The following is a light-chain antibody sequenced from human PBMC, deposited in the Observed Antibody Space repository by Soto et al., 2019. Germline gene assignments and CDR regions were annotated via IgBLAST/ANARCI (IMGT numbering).Light chain of an antibody. J-gene: IGKJ2*01. CDR1: QSVSNN. CDR3: QQYNNWPPYT. CDR2: GAS. Sequence: DTVMTQSPATLSVSPGERATLSCRASQSVSNNLAWYQQKPGQAPRLLIYGASTRATGFPARFSGSGSGTEFTLTISSLHSQDFAAYYCQQYNNWPPYTFGQGTKLEIK. V-gene: IGKV3-15*01.